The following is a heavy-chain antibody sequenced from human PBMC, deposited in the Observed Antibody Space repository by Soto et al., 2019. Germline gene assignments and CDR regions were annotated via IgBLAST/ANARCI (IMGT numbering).Heavy chain of an antibody. V-gene: IGHV1-18*01. D-gene: IGHD1-26*01. Sequence: ASVKVSCKASGYTFTSYGISWVRQAPGQGLEWMGWISAYNGNTNYAQKLQGRVTMTTDTSTSKAYMELRSLRSDDTAVYYCARVEWHSGSYYFDYWGQGTLVTVSS. CDR3: ARVEWHSGSYYFDY. CDR1: GYTFTSYG. J-gene: IGHJ4*02. CDR2: ISAYNGNT.